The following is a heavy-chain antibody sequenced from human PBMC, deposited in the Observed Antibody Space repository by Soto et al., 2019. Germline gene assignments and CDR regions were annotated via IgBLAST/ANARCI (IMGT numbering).Heavy chain of an antibody. J-gene: IGHJ6*02. CDR2: IGPYNDNA. V-gene: IGHV1-18*04. D-gene: IGHD3-3*01. Sequence: QVQLVQSGAEVKKPGASVKVSCKASGYTFTNNGITWVRQAPGQGLEWMGWIGPYNDNANNAQKFQGRITMTTDTSTSTAYMELRSLRSDDTAVYYCARGPYDFWSGAYYYFAMDVWGQGTTVTVSS. CDR1: GYTFTNNG. CDR3: ARGPYDFWSGAYYYFAMDV.